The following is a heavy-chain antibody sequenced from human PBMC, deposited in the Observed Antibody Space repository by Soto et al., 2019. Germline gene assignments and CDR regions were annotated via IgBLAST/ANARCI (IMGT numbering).Heavy chain of an antibody. CDR3: ARHRGPMVRGVISNWFDP. CDR1: GGSISSGGYY. J-gene: IGHJ5*02. Sequence: LSLTCTVSGGSISSGGYYWSWIRQHPGKGLEWIGYIYYSGSTYYNPSLKSRVTISVDTSKNQFSLKLSSVTAADTAVYYCARHRGPMVRGVISNWFDPWGQGTLVTVSS. CDR2: IYYSGST. D-gene: IGHD3-10*01. V-gene: IGHV4-31*03.